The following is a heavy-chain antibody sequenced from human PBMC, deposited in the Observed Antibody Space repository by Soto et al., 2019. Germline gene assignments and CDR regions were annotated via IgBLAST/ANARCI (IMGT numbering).Heavy chain of an antibody. D-gene: IGHD6-19*01. Sequence: GGSLRLSCAASGFTLSSYSMHWVRQAPGKGLEWVSYISGSGGTIYYADSVKGRFTISRDNAKNSLSVQMNSLGDEDTAVYFCARETGLRSSGWSYYFDFWGQGTRVTVPQ. CDR2: ISGSGGTI. V-gene: IGHV3-48*02. J-gene: IGHJ4*02. CDR1: GFTLSSYS. CDR3: ARETGLRSSGWSYYFDF.